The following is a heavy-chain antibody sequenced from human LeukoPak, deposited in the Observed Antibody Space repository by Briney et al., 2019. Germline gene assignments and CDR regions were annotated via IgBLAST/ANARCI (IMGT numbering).Heavy chain of an antibody. CDR2: VAQDGSAQ. J-gene: IGHJ4*02. D-gene: IGHD1-26*01. Sequence: GGPLRLSFAASGFTFSLYSMTWVRQAPGKGLEWVANVAQDGSAQNYVDSLEGRFTISRDNPKNSLYLQMHSLRAEDAAVYYCARVIGGAIDYWGQGTLVTVSS. CDR1: GFTFSLYS. CDR3: ARVIGGAIDY. V-gene: IGHV3-7*01.